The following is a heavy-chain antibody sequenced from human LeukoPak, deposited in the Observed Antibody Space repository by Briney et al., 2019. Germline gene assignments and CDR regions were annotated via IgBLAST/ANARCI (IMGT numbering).Heavy chain of an antibody. CDR1: GFTFSSYW. J-gene: IGHJ4*02. CDR3: ARELWFGELLALDY. V-gene: IGHV3-74*01. CDR2: INSDGSST. D-gene: IGHD3-10*01. Sequence: PGGSLRLSCAASGFTFSSYWVHWVRQAPGKGLVWVSRINSDGSSTSYADSVKGRFNISRDNAKNTLYLQMNSLGAEDTAVYYCARELWFGELLALDYWGQGTLVTVSS.